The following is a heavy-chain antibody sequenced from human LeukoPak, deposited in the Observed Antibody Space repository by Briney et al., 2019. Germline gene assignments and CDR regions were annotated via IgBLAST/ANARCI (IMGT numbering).Heavy chain of an antibody. CDR3: AKDRYCSSTSCYGGYRFDP. CDR2: IRYDGSNK. CDR1: GFTFSSYG. Sequence: PGGSLILSCAASGFTFSSYGMHWVRQAPGKGLEWVAFIRYDGSNKYYADSVKGRFTISRENSKNTLYLQMNSLRAEDTAVYYCAKDRYCSSTSCYGGYRFDPWGQGTLVTVSS. J-gene: IGHJ5*02. V-gene: IGHV3-30*02. D-gene: IGHD2-2*01.